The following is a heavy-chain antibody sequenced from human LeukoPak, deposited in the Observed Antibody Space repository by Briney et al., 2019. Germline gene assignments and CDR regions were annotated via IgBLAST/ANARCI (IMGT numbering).Heavy chain of an antibody. J-gene: IGHJ3*02. CDR2: IYPYSGDT. Sequence: ASVKVSCKASGYTFTDYYIHWVRQAPGQGLEWMGWIYPYSGDTNYAQNFQGRVTMTRDTSISTAYMELSSLKSDDTAVYYCARDRNSGSSLDIWGQGTMLTVSS. CDR1: GYTFTDYY. D-gene: IGHD6-6*01. CDR3: ARDRNSGSSLDI. V-gene: IGHV1-2*02.